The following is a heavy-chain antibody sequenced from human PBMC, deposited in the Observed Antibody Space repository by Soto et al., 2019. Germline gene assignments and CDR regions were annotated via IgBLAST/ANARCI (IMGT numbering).Heavy chain of an antibody. CDR2: VNHSGTT. V-gene: IGHV4-34*01. Sequence: PSETLSLTCAVYGGSFSDYYWTWIRQPPGKGLEWIGEVNHSGTTSYNPSLKSRVTISVDTSKNQFSLKVNSVTAADTAVYYCARGVVRRVIIQYTSFFDYWGLGTPVTVSS. CDR1: GGSFSDYY. CDR3: ARGVVRRVIIQYTSFFDY. D-gene: IGHD3-10*01. J-gene: IGHJ4*02.